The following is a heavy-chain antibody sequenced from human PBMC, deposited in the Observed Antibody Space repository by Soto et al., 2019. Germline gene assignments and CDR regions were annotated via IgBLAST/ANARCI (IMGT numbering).Heavy chain of an antibody. CDR3: TTDYDILTGYPYGMDV. CDR2: IKSKTDGGTT. Sequence: PGGSLRLSCAASGFTFSNAWMSWVRQAPGKGLEWVGRIKSKTDGGTTDYAAPVKGRFTTSRDDSKNTLYLQMNSLKTEDTAVYYCTTDYDILTGYPYGMDVWGQGTTVTVSS. V-gene: IGHV3-15*01. J-gene: IGHJ6*02. D-gene: IGHD3-9*01. CDR1: GFTFSNAW.